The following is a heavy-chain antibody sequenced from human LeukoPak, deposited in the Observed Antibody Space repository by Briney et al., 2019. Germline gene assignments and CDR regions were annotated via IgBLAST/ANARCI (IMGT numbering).Heavy chain of an antibody. Sequence: ASVKVSCKASGGTFSSYAISWLRQAPGQGLEGMGRIIPILGIANYAQKFQGRVTITGDKSTGTAYRELGGLRSEDTAGYDVGRHHITMTHLDPWGQAALVSV. V-gene: IGHV1-69*04. CDR1: GGTFSSYA. D-gene: IGHD3-22*01. J-gene: IGHJ5*02. CDR2: IIPILGIA. CDR3: GRHHITMTHLDP.